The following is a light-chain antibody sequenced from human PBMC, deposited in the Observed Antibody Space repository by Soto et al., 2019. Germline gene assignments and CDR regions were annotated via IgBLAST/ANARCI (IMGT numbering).Light chain of an antibody. CDR1: SSNIGAGYD. Sequence: QSVLTQPPSVSGAPGQRVTISCTGSSSNIGAGYDVHWYQQLPGTAPKLLIYGNSNRPSGVPDRFSGSKSGTSASLAITGLQAEDEADYCCQSYDSSLSAFYGFGTGNKVTVL. J-gene: IGLJ1*01. CDR2: GNS. V-gene: IGLV1-40*01. CDR3: QSYDSSLSAFYG.